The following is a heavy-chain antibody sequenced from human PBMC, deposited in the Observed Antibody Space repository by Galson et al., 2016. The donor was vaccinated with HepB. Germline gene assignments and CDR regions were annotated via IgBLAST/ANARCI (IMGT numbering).Heavy chain of an antibody. Sequence: SLRLSCAASGFTFSSYAIRWVRQAPGKGLEWVSSISGSGTSTYYADSVKGRFTISRDNSKNTLYLQMNSLRAEDTAVYYCAKRYYSDSSGYYRMNNWGRGTLVTVSS. CDR3: AKRYYSDSSGYYRMNN. D-gene: IGHD3-22*01. CDR2: ISGSGTST. J-gene: IGHJ4*02. V-gene: IGHV3-23*01. CDR1: GFTFSSYA.